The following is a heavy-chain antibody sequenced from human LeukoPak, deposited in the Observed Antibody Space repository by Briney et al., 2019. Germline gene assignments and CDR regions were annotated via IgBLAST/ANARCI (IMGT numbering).Heavy chain of an antibody. D-gene: IGHD3-10*01. Sequence: SETLSLTCSVSGASVSSDYWNWIRQSPGRGLEWIGYSHYRGDINYNPSLESRLTMSVDASSNQVSLKLSSVTAAHAAVYYCGRNLGSGSDHWGQGTLVTVSS. CDR3: GRNLGSGSDH. CDR2: SHYRGDI. V-gene: IGHV4-59*02. J-gene: IGHJ4*02. CDR1: GASVSSDY.